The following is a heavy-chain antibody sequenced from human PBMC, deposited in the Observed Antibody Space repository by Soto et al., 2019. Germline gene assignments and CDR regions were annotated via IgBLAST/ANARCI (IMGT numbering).Heavy chain of an antibody. J-gene: IGHJ4*02. V-gene: IGHV3-74*01. Sequence: GPLRLSCAASGFTFRMYWMHWVRQVPGKGPEWVSRINDDGSHTNYADSVKGRFTISRDNAKNTLYLQMNDLRAEDTAVYYCTRGPRSTSTGTGAFWGQGTLVTVS. CDR1: GFTFRMYW. D-gene: IGHD1-1*01. CDR2: INDDGSHT. CDR3: TRGPRSTSTGTGAF.